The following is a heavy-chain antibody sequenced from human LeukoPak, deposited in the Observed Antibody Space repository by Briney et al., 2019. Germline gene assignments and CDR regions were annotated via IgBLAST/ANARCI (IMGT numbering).Heavy chain of an antibody. J-gene: IGHJ5*02. V-gene: IGHV4-31*03. CDR2: IYYSGST. CDR1: GGSISSGGYY. Sequence: SQTLSLTCTVSGGSISSGGYYWSWLRQHPGKGLEWIVYIYYSGSTYYNPSLKSRVTISVDTSKNQFSLKLSSVTAADTAVYYCARGWNRIAVSPFDPWGQGTLSPSPQ. D-gene: IGHD6-19*01. CDR3: ARGWNRIAVSPFDP.